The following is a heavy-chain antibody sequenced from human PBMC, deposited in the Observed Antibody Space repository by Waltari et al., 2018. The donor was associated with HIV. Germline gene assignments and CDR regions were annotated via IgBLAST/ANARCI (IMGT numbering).Heavy chain of an antibody. CDR1: VGSISSGSYY. V-gene: IGHV4-61*02. D-gene: IGHD3-22*01. J-gene: IGHJ3*02. Sequence: QVQLQESGPGLVQPSQTLSLTCNVSVGSISSGSYYWSWIRQPAGKGLEWIGRIYTSGSTNYNPSLKSRVTISVDTSKNQFSLKLSSVTAADTAVYYCARDRNYYYDSSGYFFNAFDIWGQGTMVTVSS. CDR2: IYTSGST. CDR3: ARDRNYYYDSSGYFFNAFDI.